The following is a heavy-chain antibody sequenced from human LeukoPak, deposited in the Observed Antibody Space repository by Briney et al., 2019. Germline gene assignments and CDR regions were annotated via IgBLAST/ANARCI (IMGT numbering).Heavy chain of an antibody. D-gene: IGHD4/OR15-4a*01. CDR1: GYTFTVHY. CDR2: IKPDSGAT. V-gene: IGHV1-2*02. Sequence: GASLKVSCKASGYTFTVHYLHWLRQAPGQGLEWMGWIKPDSGATNFAQNFQGRVTMTSDTSINTAYMELSSLTSDDTAMYYCARDHDYGPDYWGQGTLVTLSA. J-gene: IGHJ4*02. CDR3: ARDHDYGPDY.